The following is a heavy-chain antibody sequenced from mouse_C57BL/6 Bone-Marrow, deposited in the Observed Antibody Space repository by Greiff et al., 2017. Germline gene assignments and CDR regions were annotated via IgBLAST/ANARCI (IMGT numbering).Heavy chain of an antibody. CDR1: GFNIKDDY. V-gene: IGHV14-4*01. CDR2: IDPENGDT. J-gene: IGHJ1*03. D-gene: IGHD1-1*01. Sequence: VQLQQSGAELVRPGASVKLSCTASGFNIKDDYMHWVKQRPEQGLEWIGWIDPENGDTEYASKLQGKATITADTSSNTAYLQLSSLTSEDTAVYYCTSCYGSSYWYFDVWGTGTTVTVSS. CDR3: TSCYGSSYWYFDV.